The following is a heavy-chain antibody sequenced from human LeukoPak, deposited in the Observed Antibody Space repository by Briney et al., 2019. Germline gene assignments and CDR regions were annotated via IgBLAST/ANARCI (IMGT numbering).Heavy chain of an antibody. CDR3: ASTKIGYCSGGSCWWFDP. CDR1: GFTFSSYW. CDR2: INSDGSST. J-gene: IGHJ5*02. D-gene: IGHD2-15*01. Sequence: PGGSLRLSCVASGFTFSSYWMHWVRQAPGKGLVWVSRINSDGSSTTYADSVKGRFTISRDNAKNTLYLQMNSLRAEDTAVYYCASTKIGYCSGGSCWWFDPWGQGTRVTVSS. V-gene: IGHV3-74*01.